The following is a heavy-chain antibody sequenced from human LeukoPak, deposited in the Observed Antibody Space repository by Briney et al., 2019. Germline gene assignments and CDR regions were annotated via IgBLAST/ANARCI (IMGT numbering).Heavy chain of an antibody. CDR2: INPNSGGT. CDR3: ATQYCGGDCYSGFDP. CDR1: GYTFTGYY. V-gene: IGHV1-2*02. D-gene: IGHD2-21*02. Sequence: VSVKVSCKASGYTFTGYYMHWVRQAPGQGLEWMGWINPNSGGTNYAQKFQGRVTMTRDTSISTAYMELSRLRSDDTAVYYCATQYCGGDCYSGFDPWGQGTLVTVSS. J-gene: IGHJ5*02.